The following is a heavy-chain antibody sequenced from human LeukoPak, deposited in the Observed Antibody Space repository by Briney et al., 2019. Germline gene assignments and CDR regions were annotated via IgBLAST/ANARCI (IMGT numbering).Heavy chain of an antibody. Sequence: GRSLRLSCAASRFTFDDYAMHWVRQAPGKGLEWVSGISWNSGSIGYADSVKGRFTISRDNAKNSLYLQMNSLRAEDTALYYCAKATEYCSSTSCYYYFDYWGQGTLVTVSS. CDR3: AKATEYCSSTSCYYYFDY. J-gene: IGHJ4*02. CDR1: RFTFDDYA. D-gene: IGHD2-2*01. CDR2: ISWNSGSI. V-gene: IGHV3-9*01.